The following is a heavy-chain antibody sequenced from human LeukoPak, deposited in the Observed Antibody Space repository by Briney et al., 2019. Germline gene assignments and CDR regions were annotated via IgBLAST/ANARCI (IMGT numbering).Heavy chain of an antibody. Sequence: SETLSLTCAVYGGSFSGYYWSWIRQPPGKGLEWIGEINHSGSTNYNPSLKSRVTISVDTSKNQFSLKLSSVTAADTAVYYCARGDSTNQDGDYYGLDVWGQGTTVTVSS. V-gene: IGHV4-34*01. CDR2: INHSGST. D-gene: IGHD5/OR15-5a*01. CDR1: GGSFSGYY. J-gene: IGHJ6*02. CDR3: ARGDSTNQDGDYYGLDV.